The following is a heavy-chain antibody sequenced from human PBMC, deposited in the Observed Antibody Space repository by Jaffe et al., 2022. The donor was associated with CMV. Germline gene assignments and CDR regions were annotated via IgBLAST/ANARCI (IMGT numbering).Heavy chain of an antibody. Sequence: EVQLLESGGGSVQPGGSLRLSCVASGFTFRSNAMAWVRQAPGRGLEWVSAITGSGGSTYHADSMKGRFTISRDNSKNTLYLQMNSLRAEDTAVYYCAKSPGDKIVWYGIDVWGQGTTVTVSS. CDR2: ITGSGGST. D-gene: IGHD2-21*01. CDR1: GFTFRSNA. V-gene: IGHV3-23*01. J-gene: IGHJ6*02. CDR3: AKSPGDKIVWYGIDV.